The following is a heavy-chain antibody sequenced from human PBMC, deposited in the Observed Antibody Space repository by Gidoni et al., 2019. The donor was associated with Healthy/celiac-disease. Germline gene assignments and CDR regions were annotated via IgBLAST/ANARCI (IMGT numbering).Heavy chain of an antibody. CDR3: ARAGDGYNYDAFDI. CDR2: IYYSGST. D-gene: IGHD1-1*01. V-gene: IGHV4-59*01. J-gene: IGHJ3*02. CDR1: GGSISSYY. Sequence: QVQLQESGPGLVKPSETLSLTCTVSGGSISSYYWSWIRHPPGKGLEWIGYIYYSGSTNYNPSLKSRVTISVDTSKNQFSLKRSSVTAADTAVYYCARAGDGYNYDAFDIWGQGTMVTVSS.